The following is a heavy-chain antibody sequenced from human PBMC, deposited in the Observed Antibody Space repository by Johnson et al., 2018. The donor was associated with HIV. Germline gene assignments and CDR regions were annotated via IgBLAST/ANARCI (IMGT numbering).Heavy chain of an antibody. V-gene: IGHV3-30*04. Sequence: QVQLVESGGGVVQPGRSLRLSCAGSGFTFSSYPMHWVRQPPGKGLEWVAVISYDGDDKHYGDSVEGRFTIYRDNSKKTLYLQMNSLRPEDTAVYFCAKDAGSGSPWEFAFDIWGQGTKVTVSS. J-gene: IGHJ3*02. D-gene: IGHD3-10*01. CDR2: ISYDGDDK. CDR3: AKDAGSGSPWEFAFDI. CDR1: GFTFSSYP.